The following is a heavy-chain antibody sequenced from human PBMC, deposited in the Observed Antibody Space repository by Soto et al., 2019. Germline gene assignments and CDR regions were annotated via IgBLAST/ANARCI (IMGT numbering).Heavy chain of an antibody. CDR2: IFSSGEE. Sequence: QVTLKESGPVLVKPTETLTLTCTVSGFSLRDPRMGVSWIRQPPGKALEWLAHIFSSGEESSTTSLKRRLTISKDTSKSQVVLTMTSMDPVDTATYVCARIPQGRDLPHYGGQGTLVTVSS. V-gene: IGHV2-26*01. CDR1: GFSLRDPRMG. CDR3: ARIPQGRDLPHY. D-gene: IGHD3-10*01. J-gene: IGHJ4*02.